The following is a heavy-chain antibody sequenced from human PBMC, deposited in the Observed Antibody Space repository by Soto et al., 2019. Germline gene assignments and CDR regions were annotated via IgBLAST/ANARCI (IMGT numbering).Heavy chain of an antibody. CDR2: INSDGSRT. CDR3: ARDIGNYDRYYLDY. D-gene: IGHD1-7*01. Sequence: GGSLRLSCAASGFTLSSYWMHWVRQVPGKGLMWVSRINSDGSRTNYADSVKGRFTISRDNAKNTLYLQMSYLRAEDTAVYYCARDIGNYDRYYLDYWGQGTLVTVSS. CDR1: GFTLSSYW. J-gene: IGHJ4*02. V-gene: IGHV3-74*01.